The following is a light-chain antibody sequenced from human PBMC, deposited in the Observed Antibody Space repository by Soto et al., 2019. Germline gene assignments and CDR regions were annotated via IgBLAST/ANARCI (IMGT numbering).Light chain of an antibody. V-gene: IGKV1-39*01. CDR3: QQSYRTPP. Sequence: QYPDIVSTSVPARATVTGRASHSISGSLNWYQKKPEKAPQLLIYGASTLQSGVSSRFSGSGSGTDYTLIISSLQPEDFATYYCQQSYRTPPFGQGGRL. CDR1: HSISGS. CDR2: GAS. J-gene: IGKJ5*01.